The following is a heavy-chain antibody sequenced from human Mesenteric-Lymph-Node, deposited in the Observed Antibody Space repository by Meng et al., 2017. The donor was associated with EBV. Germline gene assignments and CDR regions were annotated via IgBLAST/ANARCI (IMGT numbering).Heavy chain of an antibody. Sequence: GLGLGTPSGPLHLTGASSGGSITSSNWGSWGRQPPGKGLEWIGEIYHTGNPNYNPSLKSRVTISVDKSKNQFSLNLTSVTAADTAVYYCARTSVAVLYVGLDYWGQGTLVTVAS. CDR3: ARTSVAVLYVGLDY. J-gene: IGHJ4*02. V-gene: IGHV4-4*02. CDR2: IYHTGNP. CDR1: GGSITSSNW. D-gene: IGHD2-8*02.